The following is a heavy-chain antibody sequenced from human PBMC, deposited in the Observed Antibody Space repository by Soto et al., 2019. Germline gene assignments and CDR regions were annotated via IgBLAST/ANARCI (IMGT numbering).Heavy chain of an antibody. Sequence: SETLSLTCNVSGCSISSYYWSWIRQPPGKGLEWIGYIYYSGSTNYNPSLKSRVTISVDTSKNHFSLKLSSVTAADTAVYYCARGQYYYDSSGYHAFDIWGQGTMVTVSS. CDR3: ARGQYYYDSSGYHAFDI. V-gene: IGHV4-59*01. CDR2: IYYSGST. J-gene: IGHJ3*02. CDR1: GCSISSYY. D-gene: IGHD3-22*01.